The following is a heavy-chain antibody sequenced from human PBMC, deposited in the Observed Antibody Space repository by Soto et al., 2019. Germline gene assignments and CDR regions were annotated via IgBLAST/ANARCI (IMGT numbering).Heavy chain of an antibody. Sequence: QVQLVQSGAEVKKPGSSVKVSCKASGGTFSSYAISWVRQAPGQGLEWMGGIIPIFGTANYAQKFQGRVTITAHESTSTAYMELSSLRSEDTAVYYCARDRGSDSSSWFGRGPNWFDPWGQGTLVTVSS. CDR1: GGTFSSYA. CDR2: IIPIFGTA. CDR3: ARDRGSDSSSWFGRGPNWFDP. D-gene: IGHD6-13*01. J-gene: IGHJ5*02. V-gene: IGHV1-69*01.